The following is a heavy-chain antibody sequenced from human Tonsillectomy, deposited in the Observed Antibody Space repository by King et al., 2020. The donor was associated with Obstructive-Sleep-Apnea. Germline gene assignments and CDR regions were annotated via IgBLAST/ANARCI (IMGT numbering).Heavy chain of an antibody. CDR2: IYYSGGT. J-gene: IGHJ6*02. CDR3: ASQARGDGYNYYYYYGLDV. V-gene: IGHV4-59*08. Sequence: QLQESGPGLVKPSETLSLTCTVSGGSITNYYWIWIRQPPGKGLEWIGHIYYSGGTNYNPSLKSRVTISGDTSKSQFSLTLRSVTAADTAVYYCASQARGDGYNYYYYYGLDVWGQGTTVTVSS. CDR1: GGSITNYY. D-gene: IGHD5-24*01.